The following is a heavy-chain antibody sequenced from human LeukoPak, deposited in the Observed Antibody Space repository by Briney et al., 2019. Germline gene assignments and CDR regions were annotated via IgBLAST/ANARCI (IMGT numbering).Heavy chain of an antibody. V-gene: IGHV3-23*01. CDR1: GFTFSSYA. CDR3: AREGSGLLYYYYGMDV. Sequence: GGSLRLSCAASGFTFSSYAMSWVRQAPGKGLEWVSAISGSGGSTYYADSVKGRFTISRDNSKNTLYLQMNSLRAEDTAVYYCAREGSGLLYYYYGMDVWGQGTTVTVSS. CDR2: ISGSGGST. D-gene: IGHD3-10*01. J-gene: IGHJ6*02.